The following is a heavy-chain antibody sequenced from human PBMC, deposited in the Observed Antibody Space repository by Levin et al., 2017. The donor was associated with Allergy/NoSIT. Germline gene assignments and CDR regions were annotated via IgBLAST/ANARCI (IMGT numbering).Heavy chain of an antibody. CDR1: GFTFSSYA. D-gene: IGHD2-2*01. Sequence: GSLRLSCAASGFTFSSYAMSWVRQAPGKGLEWVSAISGSGGSTYYADSVKGRFTISRDNSKNTLYLQMNSLRAEDTAVYYCAKDNVPGSTSYPAGYYYYGMDVWGQGTTVTVSS. V-gene: IGHV3-23*01. CDR2: ISGSGGST. J-gene: IGHJ6*02. CDR3: AKDNVPGSTSYPAGYYYYGMDV.